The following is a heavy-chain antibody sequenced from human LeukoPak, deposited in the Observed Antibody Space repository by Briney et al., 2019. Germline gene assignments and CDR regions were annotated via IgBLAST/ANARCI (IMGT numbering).Heavy chain of an antibody. J-gene: IGHJ4*02. Sequence: ASVKVSCKASGYTFTGYYMHWVRQAPGQGLEWMGWINPNSGGTNYAQKFQGRVTMTRDTSISTAYMELSRLRSDDTAVYYCARAEEADTAMGTGYWGQRTMLTVSS. V-gene: IGHV1-2*02. D-gene: IGHD5-18*01. CDR2: INPNSGGT. CDR3: ARAEEADTAMGTGY. CDR1: GYTFTGYY.